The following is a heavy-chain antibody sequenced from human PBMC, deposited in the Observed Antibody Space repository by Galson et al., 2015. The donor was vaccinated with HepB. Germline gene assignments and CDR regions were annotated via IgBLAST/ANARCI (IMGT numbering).Heavy chain of an antibody. D-gene: IGHD3-10*01. CDR2: ISSSSSYI. CDR1: GFTFSSYS. J-gene: IGHJ4*02. Sequence: SLRLSCAASGFTFSSYSMNWVRQAPGKGLEWVSSISSSSSYIYYADSVKGRFTISRDNAKNSLYLQMNSLRAEDTAVYYCARDNNDRRFDYYGSGSYQIIFDYWGQGTLVTVSS. V-gene: IGHV3-21*01. CDR3: ARDNNDRRFDYYGSGSYQIIFDY.